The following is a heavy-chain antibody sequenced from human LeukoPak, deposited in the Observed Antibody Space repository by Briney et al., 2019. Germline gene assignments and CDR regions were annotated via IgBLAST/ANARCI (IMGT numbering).Heavy chain of an antibody. D-gene: IGHD1-26*01. CDR2: ISSSSSTI. J-gene: IGHJ4*02. Sequence: GGSLRLSCAASGFTFSSYSMNWVRQAPGKGLEWVSYISSSSSTIYYADSVKGRFTISRDNAKNTLYLQMNSLRAEDTAVYYCAKDPPIVGAMASGPFDYWGQGTLVTVSS. CDR1: GFTFSSYS. V-gene: IGHV3-48*01. CDR3: AKDPPIVGAMASGPFDY.